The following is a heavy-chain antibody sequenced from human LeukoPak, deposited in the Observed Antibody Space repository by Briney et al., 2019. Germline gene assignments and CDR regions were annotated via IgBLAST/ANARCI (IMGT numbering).Heavy chain of an antibody. V-gene: IGHV3-23*01. CDR3: AVPTLLYFQH. Sequence: GGSLRLSCAASGFTFSSYAMSWVRQAPGKGLEWVSAISGSGGSTYYADSVRGRFTISRDNSKNTLYLQMNSLRAEDTAVYYCAVPTLLYFQHWGQGTLVTVSS. CDR2: ISGSGGST. CDR1: GFTFSSYA. J-gene: IGHJ1*01.